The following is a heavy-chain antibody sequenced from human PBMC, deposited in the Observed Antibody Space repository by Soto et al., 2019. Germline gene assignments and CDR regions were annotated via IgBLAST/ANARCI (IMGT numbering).Heavy chain of an antibody. CDR1: GYSISSDYS. D-gene: IGHD2-15*01. CDR2: IYHSGNT. Sequence: PSETLSLTCAVSGYSISSDYSWDWIRQPPGRGLEWIGSIYHSGNTYYNPSLKSRVTISVDTSKNQFSLNLSSVTAADTAVYYCARDCSGGSCYYYYGMDVWGQGTTVTVSS. J-gene: IGHJ6*02. CDR3: ARDCSGGSCYYYYGMDV. V-gene: IGHV4-38-2*02.